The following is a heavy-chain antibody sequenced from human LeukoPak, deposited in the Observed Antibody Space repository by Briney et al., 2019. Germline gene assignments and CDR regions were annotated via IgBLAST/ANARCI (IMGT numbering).Heavy chain of an antibody. CDR2: ISGSGGST. J-gene: IGHJ4*02. D-gene: IGHD6-13*01. Sequence: QTGGSLRLSCAASGFTFSSYAMSWVRQAPGKGLEWVSAISGSGGSTYYADSVKGRFTISRDNSKNTLYLQMNSLRAEDTAVYYCAEYSSSWYGGLGYWGQGTLVTVSS. CDR1: GFTFSSYA. V-gene: IGHV3-23*01. CDR3: AEYSSSWYGGLGY.